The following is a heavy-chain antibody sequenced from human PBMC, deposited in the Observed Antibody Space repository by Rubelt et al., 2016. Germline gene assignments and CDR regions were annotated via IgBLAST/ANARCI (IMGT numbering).Heavy chain of an antibody. CDR1: GFSLSNARMG. D-gene: IGHD6-13*01. CDR3: ARSSSSWYPAEYYYYYYGMDV. J-gene: IGHJ6*02. CDR2: IFSNDEK. Sequence: QVTLKESGPVLVKPTETLTLTCTVSGFSLSNARMGVSWIRQPPGKAMEWLAHIFSNDEKSYSPSLKSRLTISKDTSKSQVVLTMTTMDPVDTATYYCARSSSSWYPAEYYYYYYGMDVWGQGTTVTVSS. V-gene: IGHV2-26*01.